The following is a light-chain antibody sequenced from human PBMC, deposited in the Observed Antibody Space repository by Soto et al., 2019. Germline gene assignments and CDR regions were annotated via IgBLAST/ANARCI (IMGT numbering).Light chain of an antibody. Sequence: QSVLTQPPSASGAPGQRVTISCSGSSSNIGTNSVSWYQQVPGTAPKLLINANIQRPSGVPDRFSGSKSGTSASLAISGLQSEDEADYYCVAWDDSLRGRVFGGGTKLTVL. CDR2: ANI. CDR3: VAWDDSLRGRV. V-gene: IGLV1-44*01. J-gene: IGLJ3*02. CDR1: SSNIGTNS.